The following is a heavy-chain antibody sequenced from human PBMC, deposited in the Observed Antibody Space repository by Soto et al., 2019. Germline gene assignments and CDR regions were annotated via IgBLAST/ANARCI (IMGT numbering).Heavy chain of an antibody. Sequence: SETLSLTCTVSGGSISSSSYYWGWIRQPPGKGLEWIGSIYYSGSTYYNPSLKSRVTISVDTSKNQFSLKLSSVTAADTAVYYCARHRSVRARPHWFDPWGQGTLVTVSS. CDR3: ARHRSVRARPHWFDP. D-gene: IGHD6-6*01. CDR2: IYYSGST. J-gene: IGHJ5*02. CDR1: GGSISSSSYY. V-gene: IGHV4-39*01.